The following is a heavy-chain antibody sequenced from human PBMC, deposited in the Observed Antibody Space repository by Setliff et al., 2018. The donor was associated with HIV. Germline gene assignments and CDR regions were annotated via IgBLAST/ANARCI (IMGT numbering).Heavy chain of an antibody. Sequence: PGGSLRLSCAASGFTLSSYSMSWVRQAPGKGLEWVASTKADGSGAQYVDSVTGRFTVSRDNSKDSLYLHMNSLRAEETAVYYCAGSRGYFVKADWGQGTLVTVSS. CDR1: GFTLSSYS. V-gene: IGHV3-7*03. D-gene: IGHD3-22*01. CDR3: AGSRGYFVKAD. J-gene: IGHJ4*01. CDR2: TKADGSGA.